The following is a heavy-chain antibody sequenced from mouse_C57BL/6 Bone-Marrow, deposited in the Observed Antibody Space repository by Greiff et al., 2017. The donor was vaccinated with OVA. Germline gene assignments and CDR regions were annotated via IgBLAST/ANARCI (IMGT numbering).Heavy chain of an antibody. J-gene: IGHJ4*01. D-gene: IGHD2-5*01. V-gene: IGHV5-6*02. CDR2: ISSGGSYT. CDR1: GFTFSSYG. CDR3: ARPAYYSNYGYAMDY. Sequence: DVKLVESGGDLVKPGGSLKLSCAASGFTFSSYGMSWVRQTPDKRLEWVATISSGGSYTYYPDSVKGRFTISRDNAKNTLYLQMSSLKSEDTAMYYCARPAYYSNYGYAMDYWGQGTSVTVSS.